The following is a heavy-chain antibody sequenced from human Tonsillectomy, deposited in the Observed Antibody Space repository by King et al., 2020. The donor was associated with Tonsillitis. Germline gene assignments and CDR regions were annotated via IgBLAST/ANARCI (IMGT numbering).Heavy chain of an antibody. Sequence: VQLVESGGGLVKPGGSLRLSCAASGFTFSNAWMSWVRQAPGKGLEWVGRIKSKTDGGTTDYAAPVKGRFTISRDDSKNTLYLQMNSLKTEDTAVYYCTTGFSYYDYVWGSYRQRQAFDYWGQGTLVTVSS. CDR1: GFTFSNAW. J-gene: IGHJ4*02. CDR3: TTGFSYYDYVWGSYRQRQAFDY. CDR2: IKSKTDGGTT. D-gene: IGHD3-16*02. V-gene: IGHV3-15*01.